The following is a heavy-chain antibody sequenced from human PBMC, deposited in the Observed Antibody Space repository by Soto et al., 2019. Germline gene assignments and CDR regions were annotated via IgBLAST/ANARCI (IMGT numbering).Heavy chain of an antibody. CDR2: IYYSGST. D-gene: IGHD3-22*01. CDR3: ARDEPQSWITMIGGSAFDI. Sequence: SETLSLTCTVSGGSISSSSYYWGWIRQPPGKGLEWIGSIYYSGSTYYNPSLKSRVTISVDTSKNQFSLKLSSVTAADTAVYYCARDEPQSWITMIGGSAFDIWGQGTMVTVSS. V-gene: IGHV4-39*07. J-gene: IGHJ3*02. CDR1: GGSISSSSYY.